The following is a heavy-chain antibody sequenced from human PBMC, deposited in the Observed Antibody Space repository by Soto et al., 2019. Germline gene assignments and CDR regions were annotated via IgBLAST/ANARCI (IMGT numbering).Heavy chain of an antibody. Sequence: PSETLSLTCTASGGSISSYYWSWIRQPPGKGLEWIGYIYYSGSTNYNPSLKSRVTISVDTSKNQFSLMLSSVPAADTSVYYCARLKGRYSGYDSGWFDPWGQGTLVTVSS. CDR2: IYYSGST. CDR3: ARLKGRYSGYDSGWFDP. J-gene: IGHJ5*02. V-gene: IGHV4-59*08. CDR1: GGSISSYY. D-gene: IGHD5-12*01.